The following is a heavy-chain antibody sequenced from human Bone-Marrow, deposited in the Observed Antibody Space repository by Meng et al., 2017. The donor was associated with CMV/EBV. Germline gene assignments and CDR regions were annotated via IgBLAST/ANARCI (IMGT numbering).Heavy chain of an antibody. J-gene: IGHJ3*02. CDR3: ARLLPDPQWELVIDAFDI. Sequence: GESLKISCAASGFTVSTNYMSWVRQAPGKGLEWVAVIFGGDATSYAPSVKGRFTISRDNSKNTVYLHMSGLRPEETAVYYCARLLPDPQWELVIDAFDIWGQGTMVTVSS. CDR1: GFTVSTNY. V-gene: IGHV3-53*05. D-gene: IGHD1-26*01. CDR2: IFGGDAT.